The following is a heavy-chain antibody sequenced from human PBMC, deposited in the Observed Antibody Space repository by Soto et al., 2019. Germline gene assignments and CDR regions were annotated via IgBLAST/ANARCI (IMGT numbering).Heavy chain of an antibody. CDR1: GGTFVSYS. J-gene: IGHJ4*02. CDR3: ANYYDSSGYTGYFDD. V-gene: IGHV1-69*01. D-gene: IGHD3-22*01. CDR2: IIPIFGTA. Sequence: ACVKVTSKESGGTFVSYSSSCVRQDTGQGLDWMGGIIPIFGTANYAQKFQGRVTITADESTSTAYMELSSLRSEDTAVYYWANYYDSSGYTGYFDDWGQQTLVAGSS.